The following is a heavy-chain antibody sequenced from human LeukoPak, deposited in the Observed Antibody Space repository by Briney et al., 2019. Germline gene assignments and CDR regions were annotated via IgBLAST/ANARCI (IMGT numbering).Heavy chain of an antibody. J-gene: IGHJ6*02. D-gene: IGHD2-15*01. V-gene: IGHV3-30*03. CDR1: GFTFSSYG. Sequence: GGSLRLSCAASGFTFSSYGMHWVRQAPGKGLEWVAVISYDESVKYYADSVEGRLTISRDNSKNTLYLQMNSLRVEDTAVYYCARSTPYYYYGLDVWGQGTTVTVS. CDR2: ISYDESVK. CDR3: ARSTPYYYYGLDV.